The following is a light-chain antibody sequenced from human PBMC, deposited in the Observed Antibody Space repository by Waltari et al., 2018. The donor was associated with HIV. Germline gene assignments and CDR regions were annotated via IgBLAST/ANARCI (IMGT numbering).Light chain of an antibody. CDR1: RRNIGVYKI. CDR2: GVD. V-gene: IGLV2-14*01. J-gene: IGLJ3*02. Sequence: QSALTQPAPVSGSPGQPVPIPCTGTRRNIGVYKIASWYRHHPTEPHHLMIYGVDTLPVGVSDCSSCSKSGNTSSLTISTLQPEDEADYYCSSYANSDTLVFGGGTKLTVL. CDR3: SSYANSDTLV.